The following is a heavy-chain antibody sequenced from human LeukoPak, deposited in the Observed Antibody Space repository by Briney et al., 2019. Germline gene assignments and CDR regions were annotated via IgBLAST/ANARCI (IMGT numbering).Heavy chain of an antibody. Sequence: GGSLRLSCAASGFTFSSYGMLWVRQAPGKGLEWVAVIWYDGSNKYYADSVKGRFTISRDNSKNTLYLQMNSLRAEDTAVYYCARWVARPPDAFDIWGQGTMVTVSS. J-gene: IGHJ3*02. CDR2: IWYDGSNK. V-gene: IGHV3-33*01. CDR3: ARWVARPPDAFDI. CDR1: GFTFSSYG. D-gene: IGHD6-6*01.